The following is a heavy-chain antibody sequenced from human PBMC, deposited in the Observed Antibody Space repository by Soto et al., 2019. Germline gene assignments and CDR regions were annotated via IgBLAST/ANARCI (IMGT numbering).Heavy chain of an antibody. D-gene: IGHD3-16*01. CDR2: ISYDGSNK. Sequence: QVQLVESGGGVVQPGRSLRLSCAASGFTFNSYGIHWVRQAPGKGLEWVAFISYDGSNKYNAESVKGRFTISRDSSKNTVYLQMNSLRAEDTAVYYCVRITTPAFYYYNCGMDVWGQGTSVTASS. CDR1: GFTFNSYG. CDR3: VRITTPAFYYYNCGMDV. J-gene: IGHJ6*02. V-gene: IGHV3-30*03.